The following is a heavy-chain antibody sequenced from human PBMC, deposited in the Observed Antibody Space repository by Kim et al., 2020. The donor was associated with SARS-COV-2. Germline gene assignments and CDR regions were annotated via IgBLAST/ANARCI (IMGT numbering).Heavy chain of an antibody. V-gene: IGHV1-8*01. CDR2: MNPNSGNT. CDR3: TREPVAIFRAFCV. Sequence: ASVKVSCKASGYALPSNDINWVRQAPGQGLEWMGWMNPNSGNTDYAQRFQGRVTMTRDTSISTAHMDLSSLTSDDAAVYYCTREPVAIFRAFCVWAQGTT. CDR1: GYALPSND. D-gene: IGHD2-2*01. J-gene: IGHJ6*02.